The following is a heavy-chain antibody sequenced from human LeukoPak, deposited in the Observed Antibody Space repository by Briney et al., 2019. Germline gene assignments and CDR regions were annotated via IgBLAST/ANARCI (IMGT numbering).Heavy chain of an antibody. D-gene: IGHD6-13*01. Sequence: SETLSLTCTVSGGSISSGSYYWSWIRQPAGKGLEWIGRIYTSGSTNYNPSLKSRVTISVDTSKNQFSLKLSSVTAADTAVYYCARDRSIAASGVYYYYYMDVWGKGTTVTVSS. V-gene: IGHV4-61*02. CDR2: IYTSGST. CDR1: GGSISSGSYY. CDR3: ARDRSIAASGVYYYYYMDV. J-gene: IGHJ6*03.